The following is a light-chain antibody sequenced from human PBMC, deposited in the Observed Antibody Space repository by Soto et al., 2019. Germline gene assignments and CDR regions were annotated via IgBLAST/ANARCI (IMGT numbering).Light chain of an antibody. CDR3: HQRQSWPRT. J-gene: IGKJ1*01. CDR1: QAVNTR. V-gene: IGKV3-11*01. CDR2: LAS. Sequence: EIVLTQSPATLSSFPCDRVTLSCRASQAVNTRLAWYQHKPGQAPRLLIYLASNRAAGVPARFSGSGSGTDFTLTISNLEPEDFAVYYCHQRQSWPRTFGQGTKVDIK.